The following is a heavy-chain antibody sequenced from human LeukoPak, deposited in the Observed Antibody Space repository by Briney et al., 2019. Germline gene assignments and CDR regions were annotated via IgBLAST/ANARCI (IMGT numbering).Heavy chain of an antibody. CDR3: ARVSAYTYFGLVTHNWFDP. V-gene: IGHV4-59*11. Sequence: SETLSLTCTVSGGSISSHYWSWIRQPPGKGLEWIGYVYYSGSTNYNPSLKSRVTISVDTSKNQFSLKLSSVTAADTAVYYCARVSAYTYFGLVTHNWFDPWGQGTLVTVSS. D-gene: IGHD3-3*01. CDR2: VYYSGST. CDR1: GGSISSHY. J-gene: IGHJ5*02.